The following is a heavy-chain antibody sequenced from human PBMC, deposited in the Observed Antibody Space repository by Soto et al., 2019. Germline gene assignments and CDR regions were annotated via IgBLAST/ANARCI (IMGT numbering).Heavy chain of an antibody. CDR1: GFTFSSYA. Sequence: PGGSLRLSCAASGFTFSSYAMSWVRQAPGKGLEWVSAISGSGGSTYYADSVKGRFTISRDNSKNSLYLQMNSLRAEDTAVYYCAALPLYYYDSSGPWGQGTLVTVSS. CDR3: AALPLYYYDSSGP. D-gene: IGHD3-22*01. V-gene: IGHV3-23*01. J-gene: IGHJ5*02. CDR2: ISGSGGST.